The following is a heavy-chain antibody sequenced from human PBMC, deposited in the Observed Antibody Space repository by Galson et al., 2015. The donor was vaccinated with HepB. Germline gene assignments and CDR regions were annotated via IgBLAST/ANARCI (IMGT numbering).Heavy chain of an antibody. J-gene: IGHJ4*02. Sequence: SLRLSCAASGFTFDSYAMSWVRQAPGKGLEWVSSIGSSSGYIYYADSVKGRFTISRDNAKSSLYLQMNSLRAEDTAVYYCAKNIYGDDMHFAYWGQGTLVTVSS. CDR1: GFTFDSYA. CDR3: AKNIYGDDMHFAY. V-gene: IGHV3-21*01. D-gene: IGHD4-17*01. CDR2: IGSSSGYI.